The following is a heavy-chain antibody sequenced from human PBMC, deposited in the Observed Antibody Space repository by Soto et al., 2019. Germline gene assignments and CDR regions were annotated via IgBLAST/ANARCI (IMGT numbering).Heavy chain of an antibody. CDR2: ISYDGSNK. CDR1: GFTFSSYG. J-gene: IGHJ5*02. V-gene: IGHV3-30*03. Sequence: QVQLVESGGGVVQPGRSLRLSCAASGFTFSSYGMHWVRQAPGKGLEWVAVISYDGSNKYYADSVKGRFTISRDNSKNTLYLQMNSLRAEDTAVYYCATSLGGPGYCSSTSCLDWFDPWGQGTLVTVSS. D-gene: IGHD2-2*01. CDR3: ATSLGGPGYCSSTSCLDWFDP.